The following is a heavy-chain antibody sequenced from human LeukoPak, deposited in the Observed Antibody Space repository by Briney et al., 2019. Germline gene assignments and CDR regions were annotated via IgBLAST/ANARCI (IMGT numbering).Heavy chain of an antibody. J-gene: IGHJ4*02. D-gene: IGHD5-24*01. CDR1: GGTFSSYA. CDR2: IIPIFGTA. V-gene: IGHV1-69*13. Sequence: GASVKVSCKASGGTFSSYAISWVRQAPGQGLEWMGGIIPIFGTANYAQKFQGRVTITADESTSTAYMELSSPRSEDTAVYYCARIGGDGYNLWGQGTLVTVSS. CDR3: ARIGGDGYNL.